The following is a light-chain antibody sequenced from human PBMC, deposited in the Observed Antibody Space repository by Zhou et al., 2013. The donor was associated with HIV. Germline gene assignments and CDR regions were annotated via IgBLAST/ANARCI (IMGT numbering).Light chain of an antibody. CDR2: DTS. CDR3: QQYYISPWT. J-gene: IGKJ1*01. V-gene: IGKV3-11*01. Sequence: EIVLTQSPATLSLSPGERATLSCRASQSVRSYLAWYQQKPGQAPRLLIYDTSSRATGIPARFSGSGSGTDFTLTISSLEPEDFAVYHCQQYYISPWTFGQGTKVEIK. CDR1: QSVRSY.